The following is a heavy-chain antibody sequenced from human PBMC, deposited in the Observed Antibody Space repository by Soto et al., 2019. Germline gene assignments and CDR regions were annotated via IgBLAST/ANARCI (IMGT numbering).Heavy chain of an antibody. V-gene: IGHV1-18*01. CDR2: ISAYNGNT. Sequence: VASVKVSCKASGYSFTSYAISWVRQAPGQGLEWMGWISAYNGNTNYAQKLQGRVTMTTDTSTSTAYMELRSLRSDDTAVYYCARDLNLGLAAEWGQGTLVTVSS. CDR3: ARDLNLGLAAE. CDR1: GYSFTSYA. D-gene: IGHD6-13*01. J-gene: IGHJ4*02.